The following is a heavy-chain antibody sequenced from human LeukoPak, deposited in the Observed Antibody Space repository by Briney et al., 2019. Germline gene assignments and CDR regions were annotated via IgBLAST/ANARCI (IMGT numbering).Heavy chain of an antibody. V-gene: IGHV1-69*04. D-gene: IGHD3-9*01. J-gene: IGHJ4*02. CDR3: ARALTHHFDY. CDR2: ITPIFGIA. CDR1: GGTFSSYA. Sequence: SVKVSCTASGGTFSSYAISWVRQAPGQGLEWMGRITPIFGIANYAQKFQGRVTITADKSTSTAYMELSSLRSEDTAVYYCARALTHHFDYWGQGTLVTVSS.